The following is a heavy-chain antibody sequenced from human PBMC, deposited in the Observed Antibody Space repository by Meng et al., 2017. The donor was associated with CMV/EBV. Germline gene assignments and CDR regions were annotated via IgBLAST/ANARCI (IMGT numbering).Heavy chain of an antibody. CDR2: INHNSGGT. Sequence: ASVKVSCKASGYTFTGYYMHWVRQAPGQGLEWMGWINHNSGGTNYAQKFQGRVTMTRDTSISTAYMELSRLRSDDTAVYYCARDLHDCSSTSCYRYYYYYYGMDVWGQGTTVTVSS. CDR3: ARDLHDCSSTSCYRYYYYYYGMDV. V-gene: IGHV1-2*02. CDR1: GYTFTGYY. J-gene: IGHJ6*02. D-gene: IGHD2-2*01.